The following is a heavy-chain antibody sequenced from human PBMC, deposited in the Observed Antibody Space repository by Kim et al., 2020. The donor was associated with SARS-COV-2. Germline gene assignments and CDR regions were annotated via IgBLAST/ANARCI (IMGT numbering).Heavy chain of an antibody. CDR1: GFTFSSYS. CDR3: ARDEDEVVGVDYYYYGMDV. D-gene: IGHD1-26*01. J-gene: IGHJ6*02. V-gene: IGHV3-21*01. CDR2: ISSSSSYI. Sequence: GGSLRLSCAASGFTFSSYSMNWVRQAPGKGLEWVSSISSSSSYIYYADSVKGRFTISRDNAKNSLYLQMNSLRAEDTAVYYCARDEDEVVGVDYYYYGMDVWGQGTTVTVSS.